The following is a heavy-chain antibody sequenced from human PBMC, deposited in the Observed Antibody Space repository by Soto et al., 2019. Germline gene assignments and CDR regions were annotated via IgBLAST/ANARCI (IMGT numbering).Heavy chain of an antibody. CDR1: GFTFSSYG. J-gene: IGHJ4*02. Sequence: QVQLVESGGGVVQPGRSLRLSCAASGFTFSSYGMHWVRQAPGKGLEWVAVISYDGSNKYYADSVKGRFTISRDNSKNTLYLQMNSLRAEDTGVYYCAKDRGFCSGGSWYSGYYWGQGTLVTVSS. CDR2: ISYDGSNK. V-gene: IGHV3-30*18. D-gene: IGHD2-15*01. CDR3: AKDRGFCSGGSWYSGYY.